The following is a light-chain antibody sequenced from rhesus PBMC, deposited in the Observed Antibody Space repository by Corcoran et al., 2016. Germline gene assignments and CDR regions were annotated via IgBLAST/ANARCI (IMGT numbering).Light chain of an antibody. Sequence: DIQMTQSPSSLSAFVGDRVTITRRASQGITNDIVWYQQKPGEIPKLLIYEASRVQSGIPFRFSGSGSGTDFTLTISSLQSDDFATYYCHHYYSTPLTFGQGTKVEIK. CDR3: HHYYSTPLT. V-gene: IGKV1-25*01. CDR1: QGITND. CDR2: EAS. J-gene: IGKJ1*01.